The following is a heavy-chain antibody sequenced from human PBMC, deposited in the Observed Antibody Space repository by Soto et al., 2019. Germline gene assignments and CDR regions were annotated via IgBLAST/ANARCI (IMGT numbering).Heavy chain of an antibody. V-gene: IGHV4-4*02. CDR1: GGSISSSSW. D-gene: IGHD1-26*01. CDR2: IYHSGST. Sequence: PSETLSLTCAVSGGSISSSSWWSWVRQPPGKGLEWIGEIYHSGSTNYNPSLKSRVTISVDKSKNQFSLKLSSVTAADTAVYYCVKGSGSYYYYGMDVWGQGTTVTVS. CDR3: VKGSGSYYYYGMDV. J-gene: IGHJ6*02.